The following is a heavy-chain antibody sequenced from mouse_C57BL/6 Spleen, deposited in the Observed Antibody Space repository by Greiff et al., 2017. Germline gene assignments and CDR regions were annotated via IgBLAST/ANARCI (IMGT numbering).Heavy chain of an antibody. CDR3: ARRPLYYAMDY. CDR1: GYTFTSYW. V-gene: IGHV1-50*01. Sequence: QVQLQQPGAELVKPGASVKLSCKASGYTFTSYWMQWVKQRPGQGLEWIGEIDPSDSYTNYNQKFKGKATLTVDTSSSTAYMQLSSLTSEDAAVDYCARRPLYYAMDYWGQGPSVTVSS. J-gene: IGHJ4*01. CDR2: IDPSDSYT.